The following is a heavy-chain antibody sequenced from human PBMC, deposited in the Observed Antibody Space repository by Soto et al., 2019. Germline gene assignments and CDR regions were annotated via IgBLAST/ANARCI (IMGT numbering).Heavy chain of an antibody. D-gene: IGHD1-7*01. J-gene: IGHJ3*02. CDR2: IYSGGST. V-gene: IGHV3-53*01. Sequence: PGGSLRLSCAASGFTVSSNYMSWVRQAPGKGLEWVSAIYSGGSTYYADSVKGRFTISRDNSKNTLYLQMNSLRAEDTAVYYCARSPNWNYGGDAFDIWGQGTMVTVSS. CDR3: ARSPNWNYGGDAFDI. CDR1: GFTVSSNY.